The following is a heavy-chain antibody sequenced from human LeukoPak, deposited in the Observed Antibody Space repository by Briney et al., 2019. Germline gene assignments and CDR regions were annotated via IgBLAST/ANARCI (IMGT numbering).Heavy chain of an antibody. D-gene: IGHD3-16*01. Sequence: PGGSLRPSSAASGFTFSSYAMSWVRRAPGKGLEWGSGISGSGGSTYYADSVKGRFPISRDNSKNTVYLQMNSLRAEDTAVYYCAKDGRNAYPTYGMDVWGQGTTVTVSS. V-gene: IGHV3-23*01. CDR3: AKDGRNAYPTYGMDV. CDR1: GFTFSSYA. CDR2: ISGSGGST. J-gene: IGHJ6*02.